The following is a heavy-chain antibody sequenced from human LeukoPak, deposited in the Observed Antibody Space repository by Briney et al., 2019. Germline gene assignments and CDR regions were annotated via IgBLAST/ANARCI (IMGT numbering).Heavy chain of an antibody. D-gene: IGHD2-8*01. J-gene: IGHJ6*03. Sequence: ASVKVSCKASGYTFSGSYIHWVRQAPGQGLEWMGRISPNSGDTNYPQKFQGRVTMTRDTSITTAYMELSSLTSDDTAVYFCARSAEHCNNGVCFTDYYLDVWGKGTTVTVSS. CDR2: ISPNSGDT. CDR1: GYTFSGSY. CDR3: ARSAEHCNNGVCFTDYYLDV. V-gene: IGHV1-2*06.